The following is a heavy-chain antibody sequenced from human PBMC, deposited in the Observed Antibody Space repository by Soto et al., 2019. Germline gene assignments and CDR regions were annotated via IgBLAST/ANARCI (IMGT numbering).Heavy chain of an antibody. V-gene: IGHV3-21*01. CDR1: GFTFSSYS. CDR2: ISSSSSYI. Sequence: GGSLRLSCAASGFTFSSYSMNWVRQAPGKGLEWVSSISSSSSYIYYADSVKGRFTISRDNAKNSLYLQMNSLRAEDTAVYYCARDGTKYYYGSGSSYYYYGMDVWGQGTTVTVSS. CDR3: ARDGTKYYYGSGSSYYYYGMDV. J-gene: IGHJ6*02. D-gene: IGHD3-10*01.